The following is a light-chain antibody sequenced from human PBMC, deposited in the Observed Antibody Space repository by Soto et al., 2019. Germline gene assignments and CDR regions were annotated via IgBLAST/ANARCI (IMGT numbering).Light chain of an antibody. J-gene: IGLJ3*02. CDR2: EDN. CDR1: SGSIASNY. CDR3: QSYDSFNWV. Sequence: NFMLTQPHSVSESPGKTVTISCTRSSGSIASNYVQWYQQRPGSAPTTVIYEDNQRPSGVPDRFSGSIDTSSNSASLTISGLKTEDEADYYCQSYDSFNWVFGGGTKLIVL. V-gene: IGLV6-57*04.